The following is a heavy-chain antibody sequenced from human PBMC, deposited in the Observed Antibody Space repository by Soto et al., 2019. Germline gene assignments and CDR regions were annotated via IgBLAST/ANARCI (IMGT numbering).Heavy chain of an antibody. D-gene: IGHD6-19*01. CDR2: IYWNDDK. J-gene: IGHJ4*02. CDR1: GFSLSTSGLG. CDR3: AHRPSGWYLFDY. Sequence: QITLKESGPTLVTPTQTLTLTCTFSGFSLSTSGLGVGWIRQPPGKALEWLALIYWNDDKRYSPSLKARLTITKDTSKNQVVLTMTNIDPVDTATYYCAHRPSGWYLFDYWGQGPLVTVSS. V-gene: IGHV2-5*01.